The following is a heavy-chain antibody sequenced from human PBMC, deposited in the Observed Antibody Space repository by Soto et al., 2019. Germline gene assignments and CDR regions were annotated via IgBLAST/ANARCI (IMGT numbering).Heavy chain of an antibody. J-gene: IGHJ4*02. Sequence: GGSLRRSCAASGFTCGSYAMHWVRQAPGKGLEYVSAISSNGGSTYYADSVKGRFTISRDNSKNTLYLQMGSLRAEDMAVYYCARGLCHPHGYYFHYWGQGTLVTVSS. CDR1: GFTCGSYA. V-gene: IGHV3-64*02. CDR3: ARGLCHPHGYYFHY. CDR2: ISSNGGST. D-gene: IGHD3-10*01.